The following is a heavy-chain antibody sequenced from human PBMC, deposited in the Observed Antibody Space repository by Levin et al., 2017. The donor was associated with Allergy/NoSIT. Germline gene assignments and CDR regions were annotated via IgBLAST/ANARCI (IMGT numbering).Heavy chain of an antibody. Sequence: GESLKISCAASGFTFSSYAMSWVRQAPGKGLEWVSAISGSGGSTYYADSVKGRFTISRDNSKNTLYLQMNSLRAEDTAVYYCAKVPWLELLRPVVYFDYWGQGTLVTVSS. V-gene: IGHV3-23*01. D-gene: IGHD1-26*01. CDR2: ISGSGGST. CDR1: GFTFSSYA. CDR3: AKVPWLELLRPVVYFDY. J-gene: IGHJ4*02.